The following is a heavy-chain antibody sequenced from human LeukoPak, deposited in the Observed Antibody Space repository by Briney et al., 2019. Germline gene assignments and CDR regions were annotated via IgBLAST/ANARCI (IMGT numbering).Heavy chain of an antibody. V-gene: IGHV3-21*01. J-gene: IGHJ6*04. D-gene: IGHD3-10*02. Sequence: PGGSLRLSCAASGFTFSSYTMNWVRQAPGKGLEWVSSITSSSSYIYYADSLKGRFTISRDNAKNSLYLQMNSLRAEDTAVYYCAELGITMIGGVWGKGTTVTISS. CDR3: AELGITMIGGV. CDR2: ITSSSSYI. CDR1: GFTFSSYT.